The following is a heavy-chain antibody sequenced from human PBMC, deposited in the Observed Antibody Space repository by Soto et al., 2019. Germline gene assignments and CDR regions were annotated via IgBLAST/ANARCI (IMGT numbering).Heavy chain of an antibody. J-gene: IGHJ4*02. V-gene: IGHV4-34*01. Sequence: QAQLQQWGAGLLKPSETLSLTCAVYGGSFSGYYWSWIRQPPGKGLEWIGEINHSGSTNYNPSLKSRVTISVDTSKNQFSLKLSSVTAADTAVYYCARMDTVTTLYYWGQGTLVTVSS. CDR3: ARMDTVTTLYY. CDR2: INHSGST. D-gene: IGHD4-17*01. CDR1: GGSFSGYY.